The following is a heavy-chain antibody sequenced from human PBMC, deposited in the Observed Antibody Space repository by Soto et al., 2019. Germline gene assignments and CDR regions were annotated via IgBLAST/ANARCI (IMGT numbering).Heavy chain of an antibody. D-gene: IGHD2-21*01. V-gene: IGHV1-46*03. CDR1: GSTFTSYY. Sequence: ASVPGSCKASGSTFTSYYVDWVRQATGQGLEWMGIINPSGGSTSYAQKFQGRVTMTRDTSTSTVYMELSSLRSEDTAVYYCASHGKKRNQDSGYYYMDVWGKGTTVTVSS. J-gene: IGHJ6*03. CDR2: INPSGGST. CDR3: ASHGKKRNQDSGYYYMDV.